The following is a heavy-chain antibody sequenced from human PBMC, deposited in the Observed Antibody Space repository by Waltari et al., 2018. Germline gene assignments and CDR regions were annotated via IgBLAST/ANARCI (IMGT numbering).Heavy chain of an antibody. CDR2: IYYSGST. D-gene: IGHD2-21*01. Sequence: QLQLQESGPGLVKPSETLSLTCTVSGGSISSSSYYWGWLRQPPGKGLEWIGSIYYSGSTYYNPSRKSRVTISVDTSKNQFSLKLSSVTAADTAVYYCARCGGDAAIPDYWGQGTLVTVSS. V-gene: IGHV4-39*01. CDR1: GGSISSSSYY. CDR3: ARCGGDAAIPDY. J-gene: IGHJ4*02.